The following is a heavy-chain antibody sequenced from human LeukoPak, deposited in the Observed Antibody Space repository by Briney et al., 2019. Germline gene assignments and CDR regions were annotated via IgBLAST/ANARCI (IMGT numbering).Heavy chain of an antibody. Sequence: ASVKVSCKASGGTFSSYAISWVRQAPGQGLEWMGWISAYNGNTNYAQKLQGRVTMTTDTSTSTAYMELRSLKSDDTAVYYCASSSSGWYYFDYWGQGTLVTVSS. CDR3: ASSSSGWYYFDY. CDR2: ISAYNGNT. D-gene: IGHD6-19*01. J-gene: IGHJ4*02. CDR1: GGTFSSYA. V-gene: IGHV1-18*01.